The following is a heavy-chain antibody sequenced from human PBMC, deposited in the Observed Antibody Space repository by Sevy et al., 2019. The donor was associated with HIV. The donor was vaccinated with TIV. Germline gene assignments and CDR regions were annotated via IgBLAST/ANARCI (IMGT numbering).Heavy chain of an antibody. CDR3: TTAPTAMVRDYYYYGMDV. D-gene: IGHD5-18*01. CDR1: GFTFSNAW. J-gene: IGHJ6*02. Sequence: GGSLRLSCAASGFTFSNAWMSWVRQAPGKGLEWVGRIKSKTDGGTTDYAAPVKGRFTISRDDSKNTLYLQMNSLKTEDSAVYYCTTAPTAMVRDYYYYGMDVWGQGTTVTVSS. CDR2: IKSKTDGGTT. V-gene: IGHV3-15*01.